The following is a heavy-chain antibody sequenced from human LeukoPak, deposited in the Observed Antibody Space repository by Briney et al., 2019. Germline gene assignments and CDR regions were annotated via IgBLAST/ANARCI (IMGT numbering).Heavy chain of an antibody. CDR3: AKGYSFHVDY. J-gene: IGHJ4*02. CDR1: GFTFGSYG. CDR2: IEYNGRNT. D-gene: IGHD5-18*01. V-gene: IGHV3-30*02. Sequence: PGGSLRLSCAASGFTFGSYGMHWVRQAPGKGLEWVAFIEYNGRNTYYADSVKGRFTFSRDNSKNTLYLQMNSLRAEDTAVYYCAKGYSFHVDYWGQGTLVTVSS.